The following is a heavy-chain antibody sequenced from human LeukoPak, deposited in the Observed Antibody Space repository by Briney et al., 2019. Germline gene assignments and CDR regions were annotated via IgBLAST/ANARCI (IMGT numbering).Heavy chain of an antibody. D-gene: IGHD3-3*01. CDR3: TRAQYYDFWSGYYMDV. J-gene: IGHJ6*03. CDR2: IRSKAYSGTT. V-gene: IGHV3-49*03. CDR1: GFTFVDYA. Sequence: GGSLRLSCTASGFTFVDYAMSWFRQAPGKGLEWVGFIRSKAYSGTTEYAASVKGRFTISRDDSKSIAYLQMNSLKTEDTAVYYCTRAQYYDFWSGYYMDVWGKGTTVTVSS.